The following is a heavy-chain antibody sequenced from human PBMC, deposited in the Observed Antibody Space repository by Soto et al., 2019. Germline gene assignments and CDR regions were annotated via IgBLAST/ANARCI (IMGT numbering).Heavy chain of an antibody. Sequence: EVQLVQSGAEVKKPGESLRISCKGSGYSFTSYWISWVRQMPGKGLEWMGRIDPSDSYTNYSPSFQGHVTISADKSISTAYLQWSSLKASDTAMYYCARGYCSGGSCYNDAFDIWGQGTMVTVSS. CDR1: GYSFTSYW. V-gene: IGHV5-10-1*03. J-gene: IGHJ3*02. CDR3: ARGYCSGGSCYNDAFDI. D-gene: IGHD2-15*01. CDR2: IDPSDSYT.